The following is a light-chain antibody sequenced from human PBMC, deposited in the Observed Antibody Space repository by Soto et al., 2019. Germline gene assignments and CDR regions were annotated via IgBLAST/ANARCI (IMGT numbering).Light chain of an antibody. CDR2: GAF. V-gene: IGKV3-15*01. Sequence: IGMTQSPATLSVSPGDRATLSCRASQSVNTNLAWYQQKPGQAPKLLIYGAFTRATGIPARFSAGGCGTEFTLIISSLQSEDFAVYYCQQYNNWPRTFGQGTKVNNK. J-gene: IGKJ1*01. CDR3: QQYNNWPRT. CDR1: QSVNTN.